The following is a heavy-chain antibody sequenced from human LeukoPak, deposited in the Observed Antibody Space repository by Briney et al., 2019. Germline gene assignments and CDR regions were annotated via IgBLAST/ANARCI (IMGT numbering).Heavy chain of an antibody. D-gene: IGHD3-10*01. J-gene: IGHJ4*02. Sequence: GGSLRLSCAASGFTFSNAWMNWVRQAPGKGLEWVGRIKTKTDGGTTDHAAPVKGRFTVSRDDSKNTLYLEMNSLKTDDTAFYYCTLGGHYFGSWGQGTLVTVSS. CDR1: GFTFSNAW. CDR3: TLGGHYFGS. V-gene: IGHV3-15*01. CDR2: IKTKTDGGTT.